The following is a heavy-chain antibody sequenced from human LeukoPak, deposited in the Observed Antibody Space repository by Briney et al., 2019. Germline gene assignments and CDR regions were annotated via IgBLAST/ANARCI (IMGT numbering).Heavy chain of an antibody. CDR3: AREAYGQDHFDY. V-gene: IGHV3-66*01. J-gene: IGHJ4*02. CDR2: IYSGGST. D-gene: IGHD3-16*01. Sequence: GGSLRLSCAASGFTVSSNYMSWVRQAPGKGLEWVSVIYSGGSTYYADSVKGRFTISRDNSKNTLYLQMNSLRAEDTAVYYCAREAYGQDHFDYWGQGTLVTVSS. CDR1: GFTVSSNY.